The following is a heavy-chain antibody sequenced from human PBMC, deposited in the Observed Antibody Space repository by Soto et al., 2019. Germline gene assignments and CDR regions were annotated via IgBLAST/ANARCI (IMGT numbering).Heavy chain of an antibody. CDR3: ANRITVFGLLIPPFDP. D-gene: IGHD3-3*01. Sequence: ETLSVSCTFYGASVHGSYWNGIRRPPGKVLEWIGEINHTGGTHYNPSLKRRVTMSVDTSKNQFSLRLSSATAADTAIYYCANRITVFGLLIPPFDPWGQGTPVTVSS. CDR2: INHTGGT. CDR1: GASVHGSY. J-gene: IGHJ5*02. V-gene: IGHV4-34*01.